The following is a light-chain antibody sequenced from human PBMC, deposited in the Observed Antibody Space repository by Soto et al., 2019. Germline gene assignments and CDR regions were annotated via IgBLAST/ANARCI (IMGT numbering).Light chain of an antibody. CDR1: QSVNNY. Sequence: EIVLTQSPATLSLSPGERATLSCRASQSVNNYLAWYQQKPGQAPRLLIYDASSRATDIPARFSGSGSGTDFTLTISRLAPEDFATYYCHQRSNWPRTFGGGTKVEIK. V-gene: IGKV3-11*01. J-gene: IGKJ4*01. CDR2: DAS. CDR3: HQRSNWPRT.